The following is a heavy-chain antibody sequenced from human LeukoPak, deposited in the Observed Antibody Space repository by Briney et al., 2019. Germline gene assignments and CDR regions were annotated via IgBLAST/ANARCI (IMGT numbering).Heavy chain of an antibody. J-gene: IGHJ4*02. V-gene: IGHV3-7*04. CDR2: IKYDESEK. CDR1: GFTFSSFW. D-gene: IGHD1-1*01. Sequence: GGSLRLSCAASGFTFSSFWMGWVRQAPGQGLEWVASIKYDESEKHHVDSVKGRFTISRDNAKNALYLQMNSLRADDTAVYFCARVTTYGYFEYWGQGTLVTVSS. CDR3: ARVTTYGYFEY.